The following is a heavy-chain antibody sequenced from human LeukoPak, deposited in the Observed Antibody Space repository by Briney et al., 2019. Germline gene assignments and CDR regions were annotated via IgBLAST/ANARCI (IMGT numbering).Heavy chain of an antibody. CDR1: GGTFSSYA. CDR3: ARRSVVGATGYYGMDV. CDR2: IIPIFGTA. D-gene: IGHD1-26*01. V-gene: IGHV1-69*01. J-gene: IGHJ6*02. Sequence: ASVKVSCKASGGTFSSYAISWMRQAPGQGLEWMGGIIPIFGTANYAQKFQGRVTITADESASTAYMELSSLRSEDTAVYYCARRSVVGATGYYGMDVWGQGTTVTVSS.